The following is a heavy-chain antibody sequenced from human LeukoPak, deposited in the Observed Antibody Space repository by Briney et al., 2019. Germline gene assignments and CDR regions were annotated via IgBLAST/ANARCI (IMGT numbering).Heavy chain of an antibody. D-gene: IGHD4-23*01. Sequence: GGSLRLSCAASGFTLTYYAMHWVRQAPGKGLEWVAVTSYDGNKKYYADSVKGRFTISRDSSKNTLYLQMSSLRAEDTAVYYCARSSYDYGGIEGPFDYWGQGTPVTVSS. CDR1: GFTLTYYA. CDR2: TSYDGNKK. V-gene: IGHV3-30*15. CDR3: ARSSYDYGGIEGPFDY. J-gene: IGHJ4*02.